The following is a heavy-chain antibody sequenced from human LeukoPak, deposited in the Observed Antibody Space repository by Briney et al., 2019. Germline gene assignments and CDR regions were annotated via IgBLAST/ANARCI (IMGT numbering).Heavy chain of an antibody. Sequence: SETLSLTCAVYGGSLSDYYWSWIRQPPGKGLEWIGEINHSGSTNYNPSLKSRVTISVDTSKNQFSLKLSSVTAADTAVYYCARRVLRYFDWTDYYYGMDVWGQGTTVTVSS. CDR2: INHSGST. CDR1: GGSLSDYY. D-gene: IGHD3-9*01. J-gene: IGHJ6*02. V-gene: IGHV4-34*01. CDR3: ARRVLRYFDWTDYYYGMDV.